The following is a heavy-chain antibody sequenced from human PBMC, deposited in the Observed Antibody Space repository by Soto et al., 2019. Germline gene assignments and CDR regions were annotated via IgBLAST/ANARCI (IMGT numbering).Heavy chain of an antibody. V-gene: IGHV4-39*01. D-gene: IGHD6-13*01. CDR2: IYYSGST. J-gene: IGHJ4*02. CDR1: GGSISSSSYY. Sequence: NPSETLSLTCTVSGGSISSSSYYWGWIRQPPGKGLEWIGSIYYSGSTYYNPSLKSRVTISVDTSKNQFSLKLSSVTAADTAVYYCARLLKYSSSWYSFRYFDYWGQGTLVTVSS. CDR3: ARLLKYSSSWYSFRYFDY.